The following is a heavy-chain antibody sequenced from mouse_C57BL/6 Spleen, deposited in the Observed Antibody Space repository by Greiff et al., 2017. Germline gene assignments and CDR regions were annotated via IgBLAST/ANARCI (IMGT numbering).Heavy chain of an antibody. CDR1: GYTFTDYN. D-gene: IGHD1-1*01. Sequence: EVQLQQSGPELVKPGASVTIPCKASGYTFTDYNMDWVKQSHGKSLEWIGDINPNNGGTIYNQKFKGKATLTVDKSSSTAYMELRSLTSEDTAVYYCARSRYYGSSPFAYWGQGTLVTVSA. CDR2: INPNNGGT. CDR3: ARSRYYGSSPFAY. J-gene: IGHJ3*01. V-gene: IGHV1-18*01.